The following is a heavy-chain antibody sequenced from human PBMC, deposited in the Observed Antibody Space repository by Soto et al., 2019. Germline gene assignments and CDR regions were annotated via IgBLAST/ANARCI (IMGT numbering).Heavy chain of an antibody. CDR3: ARDYLSSKSSLSYFDY. CDR2: INPSGGST. CDR1: GYNFISHY. D-gene: IGHD2-2*01. J-gene: IGHJ4*02. Sequence: QVLLVQSGAEVTRPGASLKVSCKASGYNFISHYIHWVRQAPGQGLEWMGFINPSGGSTTHAQNFQGRLSMTRDTPTSTVYMELSGLRSEDAAVYYCARDYLSSKSSLSYFDYWGQGTLVTVSS. V-gene: IGHV1-46*01.